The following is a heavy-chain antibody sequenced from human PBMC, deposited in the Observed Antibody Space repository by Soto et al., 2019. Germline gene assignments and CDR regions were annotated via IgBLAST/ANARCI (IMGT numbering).Heavy chain of an antibody. D-gene: IGHD4-17*01. CDR2: ISNDGSNK. CDR1: GFTFRSYG. V-gene: IGHV3-30*03. CDR3: ARGSAYSDYDLEY. J-gene: IGHJ4*02. Sequence: QEELVESGGGVVQPGRSLRLSCAVSGFTFRSYGMHWVRQAPGKGLEWVAVISNDGSNKYYADSVKGRFTISRDNSKNTLYLQMNSLRTEDTAVYYCARGSAYSDYDLEYWGQGTLVTVSS.